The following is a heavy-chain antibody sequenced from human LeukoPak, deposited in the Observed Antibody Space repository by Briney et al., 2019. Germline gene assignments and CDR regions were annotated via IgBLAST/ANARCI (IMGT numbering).Heavy chain of an antibody. J-gene: IGHJ4*02. CDR3: ARAYGDYFDY. Sequence: ASVKVSCKTSGYTFISYYIHWVRQAPGQGLEWVGIIKPSGDGADYAQKFQGRITLTRDMSTSTVSMELSSLRAEDTAVYFCARAYGDYFDYWGQGTLVTVS. D-gene: IGHD4-17*01. V-gene: IGHV1-46*01. CDR2: IKPSGDGA. CDR1: GYTFISYY.